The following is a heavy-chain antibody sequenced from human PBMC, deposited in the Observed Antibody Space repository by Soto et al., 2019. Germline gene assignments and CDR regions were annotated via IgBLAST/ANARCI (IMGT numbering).Heavy chain of an antibody. V-gene: IGHV1-69*04. CDR1: GDTFNFYS. J-gene: IGHJ4*02. CDR2: VNPILSMS. D-gene: IGHD3-10*01. CDR3: ATSYGSGYRAFDF. Sequence: QVQLVQSGAEVKRPGSSVKVSCKASGDTFNFYSINWVRQAPGLGLGWMGRVNPILSMSNYAQRFQGRVTMTADKSTSTDYMEMSGLRSEDTAIYYCATSYGSGYRAFDFWGQGALVTVSS.